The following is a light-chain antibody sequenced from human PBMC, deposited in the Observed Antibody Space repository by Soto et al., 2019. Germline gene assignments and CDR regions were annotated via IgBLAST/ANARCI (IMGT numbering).Light chain of an antibody. CDR3: QQSYSTPT. J-gene: IGKJ5*01. CDR1: QSITSY. CDR2: GAS. Sequence: DIQMNQSPSSLSASVGDRVTITCRASQSITSYLNWYQQKLGKAPKLLIYGASSLQSGVPSRFSGSGSGTDFNLTISSLQPEDFATYYCQQSYSTPTFGQGTRLEIK. V-gene: IGKV1-39*01.